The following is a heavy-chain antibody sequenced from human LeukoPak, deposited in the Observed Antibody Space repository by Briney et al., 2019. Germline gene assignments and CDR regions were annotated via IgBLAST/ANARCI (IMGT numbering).Heavy chain of an antibody. Sequence: SETLSLTCTVSGGSISSYYWSWIRQPPGKGLEWIGYIYYSGSTNYNPSLKSRVTISVDTSKNQFSLKLSSVTAADTAVYYCVFGVLFLRWFDPWGQGTLVTVSS. V-gene: IGHV4-59*08. J-gene: IGHJ5*02. CDR1: GGSISSYY. CDR3: VFGVLFLRWFDP. D-gene: IGHD3-10*02. CDR2: IYYSGST.